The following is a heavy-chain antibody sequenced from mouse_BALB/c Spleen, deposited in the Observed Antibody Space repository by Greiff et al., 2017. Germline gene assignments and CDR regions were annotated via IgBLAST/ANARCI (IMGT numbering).Heavy chain of an antibody. J-gene: IGHJ3*01. CDR2: ISDGGSYT. CDR1: GFTFSDYY. CDR3: AREEDGSSSFAY. V-gene: IGHV5-4*02. D-gene: IGHD1-1*01. Sequence: EVHLVESGGGLVKPGGSLKLSCAASGFTFSDYYMYWVRQTPEKRLEWVATISDGGSYTYYPDSVKGRFTISRDNAKNNLYLQMSSLRSEDTAMYYCAREEDGSSSFAYWGQGTLVTVSA.